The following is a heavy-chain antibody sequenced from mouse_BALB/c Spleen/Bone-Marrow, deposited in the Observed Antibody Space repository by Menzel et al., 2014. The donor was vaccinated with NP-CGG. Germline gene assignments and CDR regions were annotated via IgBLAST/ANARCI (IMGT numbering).Heavy chain of an antibody. CDR3: ARGNYRYDGERAFAY. J-gene: IGHJ3*01. CDR1: GYTFSNYW. Sequence: QVQLQQSGAELMKPGASVKISCKATGYTFSNYWIEWVKQRPGHGLEWIGEILPGSRSTDYNENFKGKATFTADTSSNTAYMQLSSLTSEDSAVYYCARGNYRYDGERAFAYWGQGTLVTVSA. CDR2: ILPGSRST. D-gene: IGHD2-14*01. V-gene: IGHV1-9*01.